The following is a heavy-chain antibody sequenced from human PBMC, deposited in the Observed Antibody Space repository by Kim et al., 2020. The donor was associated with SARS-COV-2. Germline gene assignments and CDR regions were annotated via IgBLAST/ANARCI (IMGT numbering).Heavy chain of an antibody. D-gene: IGHD2-15*01. J-gene: IGHJ6*01. Sequence: ASVKVSCKASGYTFSNYAIHWVRQAPGQRLEWMGWINADNGNTKYSQKFQDRVTITRDTSATTDHMELSSLRSEDTAVYYCASKTECSGSSCYSDYYYHG. CDR2: INADNGNT. CDR1: GYTFSNYA. V-gene: IGHV1-3*01. CDR3: ASKTECSGSSCYSDYYYHG.